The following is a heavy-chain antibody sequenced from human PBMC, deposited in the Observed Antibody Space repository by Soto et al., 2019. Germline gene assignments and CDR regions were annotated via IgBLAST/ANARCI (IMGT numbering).Heavy chain of an antibody. CDR3: ARVVSNSWSPSTY. CDR1: GFTFSSYS. Sequence: GGSLRLSCAASGFTFSSYSMNWVRQAPGKGLEWVSSISSSSSYIYYADSVKGRFTISRDNAKNSLYLQMNSLRAEDTAVYYCARVVSNSWSPSTYWGQGTLVTVSS. CDR2: ISSSSSYI. J-gene: IGHJ4*02. V-gene: IGHV3-21*01. D-gene: IGHD6-13*01.